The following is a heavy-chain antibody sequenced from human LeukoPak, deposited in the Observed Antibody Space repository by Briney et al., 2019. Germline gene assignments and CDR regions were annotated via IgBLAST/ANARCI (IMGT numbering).Heavy chain of an antibody. CDR1: GFTFDDYA. Sequence: GGSLRLSCAASGFTFDDYAMHWVRQAPGKGLEWVSGISWNSGNIDYADSVKGRSTISRDNAKNSLYLQMNSLRAEDTALYYCAKDLGPGSMATSPGFDYWGQGTLVTVSS. CDR2: ISWNSGNI. CDR3: AKDLGPGSMATSPGFDY. D-gene: IGHD5-24*01. J-gene: IGHJ4*02. V-gene: IGHV3-9*01.